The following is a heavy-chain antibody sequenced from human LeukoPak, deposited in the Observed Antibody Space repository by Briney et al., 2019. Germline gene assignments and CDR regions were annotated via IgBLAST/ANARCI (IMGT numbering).Heavy chain of an antibody. D-gene: IGHD6-6*01. CDR1: GFTFSSYA. V-gene: IGHV3-74*01. CDR3: ARDWSSSGYDY. Sequence: GGSLRLSCAASGFTFSSYAMSWVRQAPGKGLVWVSRINTDGSSTSYADSVKGRFTISRDNAKNTLYLQMNSLRAEDTAVYYCARDWSSSGYDYWGQGTLVTVSS. CDR2: INTDGSST. J-gene: IGHJ4*02.